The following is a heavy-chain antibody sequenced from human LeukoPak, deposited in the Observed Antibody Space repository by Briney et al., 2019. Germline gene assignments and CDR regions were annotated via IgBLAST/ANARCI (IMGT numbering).Heavy chain of an antibody. V-gene: IGHV3-23*01. J-gene: IGHJ4*02. CDR2: ISDSGGRT. Sequence: GGSLRLSCAVSGITLSNYGMSWVRQAPGKGLEWVAGISDSGGRTNYADSVKGRFTISRDNPKNTLYLQVNSLRAEDTAVYYCARRRDYFDYWGQGTLVTVSS. CDR3: ARRRDYFDY. CDR1: GITLSNYG.